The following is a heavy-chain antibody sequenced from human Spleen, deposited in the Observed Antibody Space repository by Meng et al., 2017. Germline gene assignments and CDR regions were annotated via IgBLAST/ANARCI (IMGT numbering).Heavy chain of an antibody. CDR1: CASVISGSYY. CDR3: ARGHYDGYFDS. Sequence: RRPELGPGRVRPLVTLSPPATSPCASVISGSYYLSWCRQPPGKGLEWIGYMYFSGSTNYNPSLKSRVTISVDTSKKQFSLKVTSVTAADTAVYYCARGHYDGYFDSWGQGTLVTVSS. V-gene: IGHV4-61*01. J-gene: IGHJ4*02. CDR2: MYFSGST. D-gene: IGHD3-22*01.